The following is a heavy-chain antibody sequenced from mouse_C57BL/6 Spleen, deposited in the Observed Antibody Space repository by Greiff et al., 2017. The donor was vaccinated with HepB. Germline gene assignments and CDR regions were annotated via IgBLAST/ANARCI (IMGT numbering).Heavy chain of an antibody. V-gene: IGHV5-17*01. CDR3: ARPLDSSGYHFAY. J-gene: IGHJ3*01. CDR2: ISSGSSTI. Sequence: EVQVVESGGGLVKPGGSLKLSCAASGFTFSDYGMHWVRQAPEKGLEWVAYISSGSSTIYYADTVKGRFTISRDNAKNTLFLQMTSLRSEDTAMYYCARPLDSSGYHFAYWGQGTLVTVSA. CDR1: GFTFSDYG. D-gene: IGHD3-2*02.